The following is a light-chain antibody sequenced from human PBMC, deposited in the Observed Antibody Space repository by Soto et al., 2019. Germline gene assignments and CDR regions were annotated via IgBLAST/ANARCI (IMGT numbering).Light chain of an antibody. Sequence: IQMTQSPSSLSASVGDRVTITCQSSQSISSYLNWYQQKPGKAPKLLIYAASSLQSGVPSRFSGSGSGTDFTFIISSLQPEDSATYYCQQTYSTPRWTFGQGTKVDI. J-gene: IGKJ1*01. CDR1: QSISSY. CDR2: AAS. V-gene: IGKV1-39*01. CDR3: QQTYSTPRWT.